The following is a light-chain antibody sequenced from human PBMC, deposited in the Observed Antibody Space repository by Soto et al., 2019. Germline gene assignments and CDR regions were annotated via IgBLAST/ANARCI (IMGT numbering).Light chain of an antibody. Sequence: EIVLTQSPGTLSLSPGERATLSCRASQSVSSSYLAWYQQKPGQAPRLLIYGASSRATGIPYRFSGSGSGTDFTLTISRLEPEDFAVYYCQQYGSSPRGFTFGPGTKVDIK. J-gene: IGKJ3*01. CDR2: GAS. CDR3: QQYGSSPRGFT. CDR1: QSVSSSY. V-gene: IGKV3-20*01.